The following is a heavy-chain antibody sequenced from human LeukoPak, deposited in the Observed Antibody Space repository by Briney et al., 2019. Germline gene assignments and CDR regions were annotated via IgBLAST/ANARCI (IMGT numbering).Heavy chain of an antibody. CDR3: ASLVLLWFGESRFDY. D-gene: IGHD3-10*01. CDR1: GGSISSSSYY. V-gene: IGHV4-39*07. J-gene: IGHJ4*02. CDR2: IYYSGST. Sequence: SETLSLTCTVSGGSISSSSYYWGWIRQPPGKGLEWIGSIYYSGSTYYNPSLKSRVTISVDTSKNQFSLKLSSVTAADTAVYYCASLVLLWFGESRFDYWGQGTLVTVSS.